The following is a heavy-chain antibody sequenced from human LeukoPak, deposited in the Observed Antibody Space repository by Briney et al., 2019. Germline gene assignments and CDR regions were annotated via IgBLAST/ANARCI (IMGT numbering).Heavy chain of an antibody. CDR3: ARTSLIFPKQFDY. CDR2: IIPILGIA. V-gene: IGHV1-69*04. Sequence: ASVKVSCKASGGTFSSYAISWVRQAPGQGLEWMGRIIPILGIANYAQKFQGRVTITADKSTSTAYMELSSLRSEDTAVYYCARTSLIFPKQFDYWGQGTLVTVSS. D-gene: IGHD3-3*01. J-gene: IGHJ4*02. CDR1: GGTFSSYA.